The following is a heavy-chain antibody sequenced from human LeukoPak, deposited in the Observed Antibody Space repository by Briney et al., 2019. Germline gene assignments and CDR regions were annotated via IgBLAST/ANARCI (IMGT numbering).Heavy chain of an antibody. CDR1: GGSISSGYW. V-gene: IGHV4-4*02. Sequence: SETLSLTCAVSGGSISSGYWWSWVRQPPMKGLEWIGEIIDSGSTNYNPSLKGRITISFDKTKNQFSLNVNSVTAADTAVYYCATYGPTSGGYTFEYWGQGILVTVSS. D-gene: IGHD2-15*01. J-gene: IGHJ4*02. CDR2: IIDSGST. CDR3: ATYGPTSGGYTFEY.